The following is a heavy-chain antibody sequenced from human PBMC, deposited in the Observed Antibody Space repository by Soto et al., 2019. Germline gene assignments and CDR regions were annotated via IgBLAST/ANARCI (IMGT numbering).Heavy chain of an antibody. D-gene: IGHD3-3*01. Sequence: QVQLVESGGGVVQPGRSLRLSCAASGFTFSSYGMHWVRQAPGKGLEWAAVIWYDGSNKYYADTVKGRFTISRDNSKKTVQLQTKRVRAEHTAWYYWARDEGHDVNYYYYGMDVWGQGTTVTVSS. CDR2: IWYDGSNK. V-gene: IGHV3-33*01. CDR3: ARDEGHDVNYYYYGMDV. CDR1: GFTFSSYG. J-gene: IGHJ6*02.